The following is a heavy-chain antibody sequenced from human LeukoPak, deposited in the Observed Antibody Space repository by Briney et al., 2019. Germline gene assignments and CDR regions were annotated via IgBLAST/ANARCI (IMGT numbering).Heavy chain of an antibody. CDR2: IYYSGST. CDR3: AGEYSSSSGRRAFDI. CDR1: GGSISGYY. J-gene: IGHJ3*02. V-gene: IGHV4-59*08. Sequence: PSETLSLTCTVSGGSISGYYWSWIRQPPGKGLEWIGYIYYSGSTNYNPSLKSRLTISIDTSENQFSLKLSSVTAADTAVYYCAGEYSSSSGRRAFDIWGQGTMVTVSS. D-gene: IGHD6-6*01.